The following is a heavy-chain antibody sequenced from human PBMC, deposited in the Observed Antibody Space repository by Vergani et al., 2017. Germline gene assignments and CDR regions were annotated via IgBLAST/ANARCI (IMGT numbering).Heavy chain of an antibody. CDR3: ARDDARDQLLRWGMDV. V-gene: IGHV1-18*04. CDR2: MNPDDGDT. Sequence: QVQLVQSGAEVKKPGASVKVSCKASGYTFTSYGISWVRQAPGQGPEWLGWMNPDDGDTMYAEKFKGRVTMTRVTSLSTGYMDLTRLTSDDTAVYYCARDDARDQLLRWGMDVWGQGTTVTVSS. CDR1: GYTFTSYG. J-gene: IGHJ6*02. D-gene: IGHD2-2*01.